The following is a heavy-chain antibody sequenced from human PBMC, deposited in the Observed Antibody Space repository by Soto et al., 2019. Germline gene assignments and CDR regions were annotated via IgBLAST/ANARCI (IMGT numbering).Heavy chain of an antibody. D-gene: IGHD2-15*01. CDR3: ARVARSVMDIVVVVAADYYYYYMDV. CDR2: ISSSSSYI. J-gene: IGHJ6*03. Sequence: GGSLRLSCAASGFTFSSYSMNWVRQAPGKGLEWVSSISSSSSYIYYADSVKGRFTISRDNAKNSLYLQMNSLRAEDTAVYYCARVARSVMDIVVVVAADYYYYYMDVWGKGTTVTVSS. V-gene: IGHV3-21*01. CDR1: GFTFSSYS.